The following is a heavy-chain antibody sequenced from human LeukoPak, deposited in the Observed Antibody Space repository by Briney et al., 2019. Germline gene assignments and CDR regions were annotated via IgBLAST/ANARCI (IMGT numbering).Heavy chain of an antibody. J-gene: IGHJ4*02. V-gene: IGHV3-30*02. Sequence: GGSLRLSCAASGITFSVYDMHWGRHALRKGLERVAFIRYDGGNKFYADSVKGRFTISRDNSKNTMYLQMNSLRAEDTAVYYCAKFPYSSGWATDYWGQGTLVTVSS. CDR2: IRYDGGNK. CDR1: GITFSVYD. D-gene: IGHD6-19*01. CDR3: AKFPYSSGWATDY.